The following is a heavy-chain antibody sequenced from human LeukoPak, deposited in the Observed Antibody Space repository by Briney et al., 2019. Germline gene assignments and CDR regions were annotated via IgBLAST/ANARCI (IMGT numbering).Heavy chain of an antibody. CDR3: AKATGYSSGWYGD. Sequence: PGGSLRLSCAASGFTFDDYAMHWVRQAPGKGLEWVSGISWNSGSIGYADSVKGRFTISRDNAKNSLYPQMNSLRAEGTALYYCAKATGYSSGWYGDWGQGTLVTVSS. CDR1: GFTFDDYA. CDR2: ISWNSGSI. J-gene: IGHJ4*02. V-gene: IGHV3-9*01. D-gene: IGHD6-19*01.